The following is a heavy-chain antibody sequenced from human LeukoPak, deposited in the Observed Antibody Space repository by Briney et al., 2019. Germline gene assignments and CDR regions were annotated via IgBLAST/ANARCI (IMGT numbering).Heavy chain of an antibody. CDR1: GFTFDDYA. V-gene: IGHV3-43D*03. J-gene: IGHJ4*02. CDR2: ISWDGGST. Sequence: PGGSLRLSCAASGFTFDDYAMHWVRQAPGKGLEWVSLISWDGGSTYYADSVKGRFTISRDNSKNSLYLQMNSLGAEDTALYYCAKDRDSSGYYSYYFDYWGQGTLVTVSS. D-gene: IGHD3-22*01. CDR3: AKDRDSSGYYSYYFDY.